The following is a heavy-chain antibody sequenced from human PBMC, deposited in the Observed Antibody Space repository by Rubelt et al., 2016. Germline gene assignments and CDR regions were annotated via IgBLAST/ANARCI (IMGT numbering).Heavy chain of an antibody. CDR2: ISYDGSNK. J-gene: IGHJ4*02. V-gene: IGHV3-30*09. Sequence: QVQLVESGGGVVQPGRSLRLSCAASGFTFSSYAMHWVRPAPGKGLEWVAVISYDGSNKYYADSVKGRFDISRDNSKTTLYLQMNSLRAEDTAVYYCARAGLTYDFWSGHNYFDYWGQGTLVTVSS. CDR1: GFTFSSYA. CDR3: ARAGLTYDFWSGHNYFDY. D-gene: IGHD3-3*01.